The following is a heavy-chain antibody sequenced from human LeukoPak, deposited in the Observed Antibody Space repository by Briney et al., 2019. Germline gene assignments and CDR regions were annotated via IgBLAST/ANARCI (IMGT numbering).Heavy chain of an antibody. D-gene: IGHD2-21*02. J-gene: IGHJ4*02. CDR2: ISSSSIYI. V-gene: IGHV3-21*01. CDR1: GFIFSSYS. CDR3: ARDGSRGNLVTAPDY. Sequence: GGSLRLSCAASGFIFSSYSMNWVRQAPGKGLEWVSCISSSSIYIYYADSVKGRFTISRDNAKNSLYLQMNSLRAEDTAVYYCARDGSRGNLVTAPDYWGQGTLVTVSS.